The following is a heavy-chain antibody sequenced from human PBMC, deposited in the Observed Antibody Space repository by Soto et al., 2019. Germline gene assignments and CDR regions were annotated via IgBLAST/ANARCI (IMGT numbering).Heavy chain of an antibody. Sequence: SQTLSLTCAISWYSFSINISAFNLIRQSPSRGLEWLGRTYYRSKWYKEYAASVKSRITINPDTSRNQFSLQLNSVSPEDTAVYYCERNVGWIELWGQGYMVNVSS. V-gene: IGHV6-1*01. CDR1: WYSFSINISA. CDR3: ERNVGWIEL. D-gene: IGHD1-26*01. J-gene: IGHJ5*02. CDR2: TYYRSKWYK.